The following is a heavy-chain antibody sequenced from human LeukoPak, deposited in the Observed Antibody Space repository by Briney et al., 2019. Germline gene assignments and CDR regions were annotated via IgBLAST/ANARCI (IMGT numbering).Heavy chain of an antibody. CDR3: ARDPGDYRPYYYYGMDV. Sequence: PGGSLRLSCAASGFTFSSYGMHWVRQAPGKGLEWVAFIRYDGSNKYYADSVKGRFTISRDNSKNTLYLQMNSLRAEDTAVYYCARDPGDYRPYYYYGMDVWGQGTTVTVSS. D-gene: IGHD3-16*01. V-gene: IGHV3-30*02. CDR1: GFTFSSYG. J-gene: IGHJ6*02. CDR2: IRYDGSNK.